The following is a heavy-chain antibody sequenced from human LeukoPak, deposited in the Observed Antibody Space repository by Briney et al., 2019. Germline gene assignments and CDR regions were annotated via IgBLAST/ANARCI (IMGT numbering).Heavy chain of an antibody. V-gene: IGHV4-59*02. J-gene: IGHJ4*02. Sequence: SETLSLTCSVSGGFVCSYYWNWIRQPAGKGLEWVGYIYYSGSTNYNPSLKSRVTISVNTSKNQFSLKLSSVTAADTAVYYCARDNGTGELGPFDYWGQGTLVTASS. D-gene: IGHD7-27*01. CDR3: ARDNGTGELGPFDY. CDR1: GGFVCSYY. CDR2: IYYSGST.